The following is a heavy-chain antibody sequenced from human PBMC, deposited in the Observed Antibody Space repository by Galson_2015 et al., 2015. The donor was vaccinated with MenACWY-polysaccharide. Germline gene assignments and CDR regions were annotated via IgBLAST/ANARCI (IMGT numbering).Heavy chain of an antibody. CDR2: TSGSDGST. V-gene: IGHV3-23*01. Sequence: LRLSCAASGFTFSSYAMSWVRQAAGKGLEWVSSTSGSDGSTYYADSVKGRFTISRDNSKNTLYLQMNYLRAEDTAVYYCAKGHTDRNGYYYFDYWGPGNPGHRLL. CDR3: AKGHTDRNGYYYFDY. J-gene: IGHJ4*02. D-gene: IGHD3-22*01. CDR1: GFTFSSYA.